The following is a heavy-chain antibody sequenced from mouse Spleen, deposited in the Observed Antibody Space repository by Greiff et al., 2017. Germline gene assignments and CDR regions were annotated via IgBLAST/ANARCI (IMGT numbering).Heavy chain of an antibody. CDR1: GYTFTSYW. CDR2: IDPYDSDT. CDR3: AYPLLRDDYFGF. V-gene: IGHV1-50*01. J-gene: IGHJ2*01. D-gene: IGHD6-1*01. Sequence: VQLQQPGAELVKPGASVKLSCKASGYTFTSYWMQWVKQRPGQGLEWIGEIDPYDSDTNYNQKFKGKATLTADTSSSTAYMQLSSLTSEDSAVYYCAYPLLRDDYFGFWGQGTTLTVSS.